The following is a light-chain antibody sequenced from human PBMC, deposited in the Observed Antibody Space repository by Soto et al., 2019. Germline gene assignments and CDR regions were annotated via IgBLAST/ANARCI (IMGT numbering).Light chain of an antibody. CDR3: AAWDASLNGVV. Sequence: QSVLTQPPSASGTPGQRVTISCSGSISNIGGNTVNWYQQLPGTAPKLLMYTNNQRPSGVPDRLSGSKSGTSASLATSALLSEDEADYYCAAWDASLNGVVFGGGTKLTVL. J-gene: IGLJ2*01. CDR1: ISNIGGNT. V-gene: IGLV1-44*01. CDR2: TNN.